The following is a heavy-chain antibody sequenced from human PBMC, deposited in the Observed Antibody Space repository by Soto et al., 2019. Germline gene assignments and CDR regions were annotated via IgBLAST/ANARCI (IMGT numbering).Heavy chain of an antibody. Sequence: SVKVSCKASGGTFSSYAISWVRQAPGQGLEWMGGIIPIFGTANYAQKFQGRVTITADESTSTAYMELSSLRSEDTAVYYCARSDLITHDAFDIWGQGTMVTVSS. CDR3: ARSDLITHDAFDI. J-gene: IGHJ3*02. CDR2: IIPIFGTA. V-gene: IGHV1-69*13. D-gene: IGHD3-16*01. CDR1: GGTFSSYA.